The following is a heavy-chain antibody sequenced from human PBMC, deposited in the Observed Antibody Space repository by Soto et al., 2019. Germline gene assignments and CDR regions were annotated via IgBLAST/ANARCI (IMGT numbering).Heavy chain of an antibody. CDR2: ISGSGVST. Sequence: PGGSLRLSCAASGFTFSSYSISWVRQAPWKGLEWVSAISGSGVSTYYADSVKGRFTISRDNSKNTLYLQMNSLRAEDTAVYYCAKAEGITIFGVVNTHFDYWGQGTLVTVSS. CDR1: GFTFSSYS. V-gene: IGHV3-23*01. D-gene: IGHD3-3*01. J-gene: IGHJ4*02. CDR3: AKAEGITIFGVVNTHFDY.